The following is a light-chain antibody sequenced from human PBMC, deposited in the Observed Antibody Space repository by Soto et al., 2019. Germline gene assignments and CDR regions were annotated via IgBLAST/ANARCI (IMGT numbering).Light chain of an antibody. CDR1: SSNIGAGYD. J-gene: IGLJ2*01. Sequence: QSVLTQPPSVSGAPGQRVTISCTWSSSNIGAGYDVHWYQQFPGTAPKLLIYGNSNRPSGVPDRFSGSKSGTSASLAITGLQAEDEADYYCQSYDSSLSGVVFGGGTKVTVL. CDR3: QSYDSSLSGVV. CDR2: GNS. V-gene: IGLV1-40*01.